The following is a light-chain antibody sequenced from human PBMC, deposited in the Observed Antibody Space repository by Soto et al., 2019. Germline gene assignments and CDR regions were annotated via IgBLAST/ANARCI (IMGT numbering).Light chain of an antibody. Sequence: IVMTQSPATLSVSPGERATLSCMASQSVSSNLAWYQQKPGQAPRLLIYGASTRATGIPARFSGSGSGTEFTLTISSLQYEDFAVYYCQQYNNWPETFGPGTKADIK. J-gene: IGKJ1*01. CDR1: QSVSSN. CDR2: GAS. V-gene: IGKV3-15*01. CDR3: QQYNNWPET.